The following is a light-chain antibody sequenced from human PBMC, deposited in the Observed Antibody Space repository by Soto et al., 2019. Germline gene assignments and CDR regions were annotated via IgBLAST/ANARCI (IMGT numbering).Light chain of an antibody. CDR1: NSNIGNNY. Sequence: QSVLTQPPSVSAAPGQKVTISCSGSNSNIGNNYVSWYQQLPGTAPKLLIYDNNKRPSGIPDRFSGSKSGTSATLGITGLQTGDEADYYCGTWDSSLSAGVFGTGTKV. CDR3: GTWDSSLSAGV. CDR2: DNN. J-gene: IGLJ1*01. V-gene: IGLV1-51*01.